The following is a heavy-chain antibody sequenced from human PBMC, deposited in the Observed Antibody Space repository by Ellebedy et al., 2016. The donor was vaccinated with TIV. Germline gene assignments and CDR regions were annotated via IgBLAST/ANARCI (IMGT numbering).Heavy chain of an antibody. Sequence: SETLSLTCSVSGGSFRGYYWTWIRQPPGKGLEWIGEINHSGSTNYNPSLKSRVTISLDTSKNQFSLKLSSVTAADTAVYYCARGWGITMVRGVFDYWGQGTLVTVSS. CDR3: ARGWGITMVRGVFDY. J-gene: IGHJ4*02. V-gene: IGHV4-34*01. CDR2: INHSGST. D-gene: IGHD3-10*01. CDR1: GGSFRGYY.